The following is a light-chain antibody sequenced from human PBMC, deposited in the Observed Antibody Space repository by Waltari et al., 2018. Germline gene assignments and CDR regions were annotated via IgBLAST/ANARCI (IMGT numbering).Light chain of an antibody. J-gene: IGLJ3*02. V-gene: IGLV2-18*02. CDR1: SSDVGSYNR. CDR3: SSYTSSNTWV. CDR2: EVS. Sequence: QSALTQPPSVSGSPGQSVTISCTRTSSDVGSYNRVSSYQQSPGTAPKHLIYEVSNRPSGVPVRLSGSKSGDTASLTISVLHAEDEAAYYCSSYTSSNTWVFGGGTKLTVL.